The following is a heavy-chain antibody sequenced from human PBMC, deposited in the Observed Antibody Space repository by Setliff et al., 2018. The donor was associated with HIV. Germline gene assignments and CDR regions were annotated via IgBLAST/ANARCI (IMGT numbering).Heavy chain of an antibody. CDR2: IFYSGST. V-gene: IGHV4-39*02. D-gene: IGHD2-21*02. CDR3: ARESGDSYLQFDY. CDR1: GGSISSSSYY. J-gene: IGHJ4*02. Sequence: PSETLSLTCTVSGGSISSSSYYWGWIRQPPGKGLEWIGSIFYSGSTYYNPSLKSRVTISVDTSKNQFSLKLSSVTAADTAVYYCARESGDSYLQFDYWGQGTLVTV.